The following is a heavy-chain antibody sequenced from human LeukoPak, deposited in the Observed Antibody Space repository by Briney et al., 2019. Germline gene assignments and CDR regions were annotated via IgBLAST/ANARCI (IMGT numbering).Heavy chain of an antibody. Sequence: GGSLRLSCAASGFTFSSYAMSWVRQAPGKGLEWVSAISGSGGSTYYADSVKGRFTISRDNSKNTLYLQMDSLRAEDTAVYYCAKDQRITMIVVVPDAFDIWGQGTMVTVSS. CDR1: GFTFSSYA. V-gene: IGHV3-23*01. D-gene: IGHD3-22*01. CDR2: ISGSGGST. J-gene: IGHJ3*02. CDR3: AKDQRITMIVVVPDAFDI.